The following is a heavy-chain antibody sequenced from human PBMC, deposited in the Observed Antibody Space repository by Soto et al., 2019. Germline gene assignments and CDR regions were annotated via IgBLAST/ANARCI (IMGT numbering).Heavy chain of an antibody. CDR2: VYYTGGT. Sequence: QVHVQQSGPGLVKPSETLSLSCTVSSGPSSSHNWGWIRQPPGRGLEWIGYVYYTGGTSYNPSLTSRVTISADTSTNPISLTLSSVTAADTAVYYCVRQGIDYLHGLVDVWGQGTTVSVSS. J-gene: IGHJ6*02. CDR1: SGPSSSHN. CDR3: VRQGIDYLHGLVDV. V-gene: IGHV4-59*08. D-gene: IGHD1-26*01.